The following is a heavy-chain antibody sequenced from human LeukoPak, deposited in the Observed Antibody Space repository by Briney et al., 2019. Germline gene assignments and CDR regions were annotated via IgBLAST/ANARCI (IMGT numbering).Heavy chain of an antibody. D-gene: IGHD3-22*01. V-gene: IGHV3-33*06. CDR2: IWYDGSKK. CDR3: AKEIYYDSTSASNGFDL. Sequence: GGSLRLSCRASGYTFSSYAMHWVRQAPGKGLEWVALIWYDGSKKNYADSVQGRFTISRDNSKDTLYLQLNSLRVEDTAVYHCAKEIYYDSTSASNGFDLWGQGTMVIASS. CDR1: GYTFSSYA. J-gene: IGHJ3*01.